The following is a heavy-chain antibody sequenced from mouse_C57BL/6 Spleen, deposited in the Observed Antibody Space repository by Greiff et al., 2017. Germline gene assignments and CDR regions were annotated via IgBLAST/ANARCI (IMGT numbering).Heavy chain of an antibody. Sequence: VQLQQSGPVLVKPGASVKMSCKASGYTFTDYYMNWVKQSHGKSLEWIGVINPYNGGTSYNQKFKGKATLTVDKSSSTAYMELNSLTSEDSAVYYCARRGYYYGSSRDWYVDVWGTGTTVTVSS. CDR2: INPYNGGT. V-gene: IGHV1-19*01. CDR3: ARRGYYYGSSRDWYVDV. CDR1: GYTFTDYY. D-gene: IGHD1-1*01. J-gene: IGHJ1*03.